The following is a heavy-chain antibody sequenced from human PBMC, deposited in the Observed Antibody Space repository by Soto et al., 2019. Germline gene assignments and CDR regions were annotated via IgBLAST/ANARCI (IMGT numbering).Heavy chain of an antibody. V-gene: IGHV3-30*12. CDR2: ISNDENIK. CDR3: ARGHRGVLDY. J-gene: IGHJ4*02. CDR1: GFNFGNLG. Sequence: QVQLVESGGGVVQPGGSLRLSCLAPGFNFGNLGMHWVAKAPGKGLEWVTVISNDENIKEDSVGGRFAVARDNAKNTLYLQLTSLRDEDTAIYYCARGHRGVLDYWGQGTLVTVSS. D-gene: IGHD6-6*01.